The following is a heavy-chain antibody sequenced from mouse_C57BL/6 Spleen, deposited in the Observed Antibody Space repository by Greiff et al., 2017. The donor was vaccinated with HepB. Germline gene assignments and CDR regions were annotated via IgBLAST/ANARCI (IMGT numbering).Heavy chain of an antibody. J-gene: IGHJ2*01. CDR2: ISDGGSYT. D-gene: IGHD4-1*01. Sequence: EVQLVESGGGLVKPGGSLKLSCAASGFTFSSYAMSWVRQTPEKRLEWVATISDGGSYTYYPDNVKGRFTISRDNAKNNLYLQMSHLKSEDTAMYYCVGRLTGTYFDYWGQSTTLTGSS. V-gene: IGHV5-4*01. CDR3: VGRLTGTYFDY. CDR1: GFTFSSYA.